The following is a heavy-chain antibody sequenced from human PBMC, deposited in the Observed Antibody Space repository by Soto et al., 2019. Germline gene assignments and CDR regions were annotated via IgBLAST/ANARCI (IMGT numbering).Heavy chain of an antibody. V-gene: IGHV5-51*03. CDR1: GYSCTSYW. CDR3: ARVGPFGGVRYYCDY. Sequence: EVQLVQSGAEVKKPGEPMKISCKGSGYSCTSYWIGWVRQMPGKGLERMWIIYPGDSDTRYSPSFQGQVTISADKSISTAYLQWISLQASDTAMYYGARVGPFGGVRYYCDYWGQGTLVTVSS. CDR2: IYPGDSDT. J-gene: IGHJ4*02. D-gene: IGHD3-3*01.